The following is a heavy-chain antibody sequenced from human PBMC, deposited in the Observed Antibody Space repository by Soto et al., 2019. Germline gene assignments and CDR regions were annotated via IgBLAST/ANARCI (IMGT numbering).Heavy chain of an antibody. Sequence: QVQLVESGGVVVQPGRSLRLSCAASGFTFSTYGMHWVRQAPGKGLEWVAVIWYDGTNTYYADSLKGRFTISRDNSKNTLCLQVNNLRAEDTAVYYCATASGGNWNEFDYWGQGTLVTVSS. CDR3: ATASGGNWNEFDY. CDR2: IWYDGTNT. D-gene: IGHD1-20*01. CDR1: GFTFSTYG. J-gene: IGHJ4*02. V-gene: IGHV3-33*01.